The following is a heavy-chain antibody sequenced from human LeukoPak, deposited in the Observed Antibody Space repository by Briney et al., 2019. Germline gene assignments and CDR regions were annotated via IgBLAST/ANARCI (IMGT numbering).Heavy chain of an antibody. CDR2: ISSSSSYI. J-gene: IGHJ4*02. V-gene: IGHV3-21*01. CDR3: ARDVSTYDFWSGPTRGCFDY. Sequence: GGSLRLSCAASGFTFSSYSMNWVRQAPGKGLEWVSSISSSSSYIYYADSVKGRFTISRDNAKNSLYLQMNSLRAEDTAVYYCARDVSTYDFWSGPTRGCFDYWGQGTLVTVSS. D-gene: IGHD3-3*01. CDR1: GFTFSSYS.